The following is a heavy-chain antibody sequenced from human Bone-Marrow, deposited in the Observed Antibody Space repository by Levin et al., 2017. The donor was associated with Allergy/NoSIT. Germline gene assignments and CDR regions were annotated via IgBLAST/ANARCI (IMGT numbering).Heavy chain of an antibody. V-gene: IGHV1-18*01. D-gene: IGHD1-14*01. CDR1: NYTFSTYG. CDR2: VSGYNDNV. CDR3: ARARNRVDVLEY. J-gene: IGHJ4*02. Sequence: KPGESLKISCKASNYTFSTYGISWVRQAPGQGLEWMGWVSGYNDNVEYSEKFQGRVTMTTDTSTSTAYMELRSLRSDDTATFYCARARNRVDVLEYWGQGTRVTVSS.